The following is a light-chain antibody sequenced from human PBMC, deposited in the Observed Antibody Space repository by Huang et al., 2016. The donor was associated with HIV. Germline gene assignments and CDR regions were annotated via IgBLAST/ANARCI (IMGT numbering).Light chain of an antibody. CDR3: QQYNNWPWT. Sequence: EIVMTQSPATLSVSPGERATLSCRASQSVSSNFAWYQQKPGQAPRLLIQGASTRASGIPAKFSGSGSGTEFTLTISSLQSEDFAVYYCQQYNNWPWTFGQGTKMEIK. CDR1: QSVSSN. CDR2: GAS. J-gene: IGKJ1*01. V-gene: IGKV3-15*01.